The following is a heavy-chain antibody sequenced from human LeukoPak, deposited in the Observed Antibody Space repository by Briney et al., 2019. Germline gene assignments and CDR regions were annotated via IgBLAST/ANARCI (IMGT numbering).Heavy chain of an antibody. D-gene: IGHD5-12*01. V-gene: IGHV3-7*01. CDR3: VNLGYSD. J-gene: IGHJ4*02. CDR2: IKNDGSDK. CDR1: GFTFSDYY. Sequence: GGSLRLSCAASGFTFSDYYMSWICQAPGKGLEWVATIKNDGSDKYYVDSVKGRFTLSRDNAQNLVYLQMNSLRVEDTAVYYCVNLGYSDGGQGTLVTVSS.